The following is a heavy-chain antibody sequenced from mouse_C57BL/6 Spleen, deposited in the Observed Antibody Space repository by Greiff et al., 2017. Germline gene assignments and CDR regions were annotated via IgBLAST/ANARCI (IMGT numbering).Heavy chain of an antibody. J-gene: IGHJ2*01. CDR3: AREEVRSSFNY. D-gene: IGHD2-14*01. CDR2: IHPNSGST. Sequence: VKLQQPGAELVKPGASVKLSCKASGYTFTSYWMHWVKQRPGQGLEWIGMIHPNSGSTNYNEKFKSKATLTVDKSSSTAYMQLSSLTSEDSAVYNCAREEVRSSFNYWSQGTTLTVSS. V-gene: IGHV1-64*01. CDR1: GYTFTSYW.